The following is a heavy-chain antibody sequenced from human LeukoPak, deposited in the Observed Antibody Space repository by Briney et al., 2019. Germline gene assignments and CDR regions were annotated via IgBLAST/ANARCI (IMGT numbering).Heavy chain of an antibody. CDR1: GFTFSSYW. Sequence: GGSLRLSCAASGFTFSSYWMSWVRQAPGKGLEWVANIKQDGSEKYYVDSVKGRFTISRDNAKNSPYLQMNSLRAEDTAVYYCASPGENYYFDYWGQGTLVTVSS. V-gene: IGHV3-7*02. CDR2: IKQDGSEK. D-gene: IGHD3-10*01. CDR3: ASPGENYYFDY. J-gene: IGHJ4*02.